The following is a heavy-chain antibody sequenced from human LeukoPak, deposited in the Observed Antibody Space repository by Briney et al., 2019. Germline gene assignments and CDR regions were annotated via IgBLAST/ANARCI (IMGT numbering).Heavy chain of an antibody. CDR1: GYSISSGYY. CDR3: ARKGRYNWFDP. Sequence: SETLSLTCAVSGYSISSGYYWGWIRQPPGKGLEWIGSIYHSGSTYYNPSLKSRVTISVDTSKNQFSLKLSSVTAADTAVYYCARKGRYNWFDPWGQRTLVTVSS. CDR2: IYHSGST. J-gene: IGHJ5*02. V-gene: IGHV4-38-2*01.